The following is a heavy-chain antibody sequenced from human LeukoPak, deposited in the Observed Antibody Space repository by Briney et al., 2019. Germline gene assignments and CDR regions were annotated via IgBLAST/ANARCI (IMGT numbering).Heavy chain of an antibody. CDR3: AKGVRDYYDSSGYPSYYFDY. Sequence: PGGSLRLSCAASGFTVSSNYMSWVRQAPGKGLEWVSAISGSGGSTYYADSVKGRFTISRDNSKNTLYLQMNSLRAEDTAVYYCAKGVRDYYDSSGYPSYYFDYWGQGTLVTVSS. CDR2: ISGSGGST. CDR1: GFTVSSNY. D-gene: IGHD3-22*01. J-gene: IGHJ4*02. V-gene: IGHV3-23*01.